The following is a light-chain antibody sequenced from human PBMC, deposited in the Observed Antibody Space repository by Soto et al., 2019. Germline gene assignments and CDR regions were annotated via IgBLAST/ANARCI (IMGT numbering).Light chain of an antibody. CDR1: QSISSY. CDR2: AAS. J-gene: IGKJ5*01. CDR3: QQSYSTPIT. V-gene: IGKV1-39*01. Sequence: DIQVTQSPSSLSASVGDRVTITCRASQSISSYLNWYPQKPGKAPKLLIYAASSLQSGVPSRFSGSGSGTDFTLTISSLQPEDFATYYCQQSYSTPITFGQGTRLEIK.